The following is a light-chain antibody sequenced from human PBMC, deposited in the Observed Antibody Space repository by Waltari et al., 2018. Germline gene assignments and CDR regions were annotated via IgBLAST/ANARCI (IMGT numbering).Light chain of an antibody. CDR3: QQYNNYTPKT. V-gene: IGKV1-5*01. Sequence: IQVTQSPSTLSASVGDRVTITCRATQSISNWLAWYQQKPGKAPKLLIYKACTLESGVPARFSGSGSGTEFTLTISSLQPDDFATYFCQQYNNYTPKTFGQGTKVDIK. CDR2: KAC. J-gene: IGKJ1*01. CDR1: QSISNW.